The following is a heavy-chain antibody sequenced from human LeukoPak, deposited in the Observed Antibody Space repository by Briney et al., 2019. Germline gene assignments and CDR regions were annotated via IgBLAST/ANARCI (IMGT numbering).Heavy chain of an antibody. V-gene: IGHV1-2*02. D-gene: IGHD2-2*01. J-gene: IGHJ4*02. Sequence: ASVKVSCKASGYTFTGYYMHWVRQAPGQGLEWMGWINPNSGGTNYAQKFQGRVTMTRDTSISTAYMELSRLRSDDTAVYYCVADCSSTSCYVSDYWGQRTLVTLSS. CDR1: GYTFTGYY. CDR2: INPNSGGT. CDR3: VADCSSTSCYVSDY.